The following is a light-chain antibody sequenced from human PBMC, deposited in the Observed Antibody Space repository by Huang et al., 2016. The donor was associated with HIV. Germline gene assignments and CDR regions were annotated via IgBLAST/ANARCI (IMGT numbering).Light chain of an antibody. Sequence: EIVLTQSPATLSLSPGERATLSCRASQSFNNYLAWYQQRPGQSPRLLIYDASKRATGSPARFSGSGSGTDFTLSISSLEPEDFAVYYCQQRSNWPTWTFGQGTKVEIK. CDR2: DAS. CDR3: QQRSNWPTWT. J-gene: IGKJ1*01. CDR1: QSFNNY. V-gene: IGKV3-11*01.